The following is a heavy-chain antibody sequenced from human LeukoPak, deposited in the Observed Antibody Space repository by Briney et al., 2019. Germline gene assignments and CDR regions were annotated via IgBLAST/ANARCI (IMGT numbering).Heavy chain of an antibody. CDR1: GGSISSGSYY. J-gene: IGHJ4*02. CDR3: ARDSGSYRRDYFDY. D-gene: IGHD1-26*01. Sequence: SQTLSLTCTVSGGSISSGSYYWSWIRQPAGKGLEWIGRIYTSGSTNYNPSLKSRVTISVDTSKNQFSLKLSSVTAADTAVYYCARDSGSYRRDYFDYWGQGTLVTVSS. CDR2: IYTSGST. V-gene: IGHV4-61*02.